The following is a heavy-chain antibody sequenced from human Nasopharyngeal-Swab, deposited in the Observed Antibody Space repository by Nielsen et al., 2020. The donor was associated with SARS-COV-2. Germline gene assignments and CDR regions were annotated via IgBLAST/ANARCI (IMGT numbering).Heavy chain of an antibody. D-gene: IGHD3-10*01. CDR2: IYYRGST. Sequence: WIRQPPGKGLEWIASIYYRGSTYYNPSLESRLTISVDTSKNHFSLKLTSVTAADTAVYYCAKHPDGGWSGELSYYYYGLDVWGQGTTVTVSS. J-gene: IGHJ6*02. CDR3: AKHPDGGWSGELSYYYYGLDV. V-gene: IGHV4-39*01.